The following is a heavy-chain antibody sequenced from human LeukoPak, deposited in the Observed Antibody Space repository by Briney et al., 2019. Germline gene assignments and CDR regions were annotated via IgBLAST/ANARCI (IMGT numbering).Heavy chain of an antibody. CDR3: ARPSEDYGDYGGYFDS. V-gene: IGHV3-74*01. Sequence: PGGSLRLSCVASGFTFSRYWMHWVRQAPGKELVWVSRISSDHSSTNYVDSVKGRFTVSRDNAKNTLYLQMNNLRAEDTALYYCARPSEDYGDYGGYFDSWGQGTLVTVSS. D-gene: IGHD4-17*01. CDR1: GFTFSRYW. CDR2: ISSDHSST. J-gene: IGHJ4*02.